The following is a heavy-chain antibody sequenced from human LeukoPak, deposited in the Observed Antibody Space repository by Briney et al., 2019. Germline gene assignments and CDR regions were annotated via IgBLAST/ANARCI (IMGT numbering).Heavy chain of an antibody. CDR2: ISHSGRT. D-gene: IGHD4-11*01. Sequence: PSETLSLTCAVYGGSFSGYFWSWIRQPPGKGLEWIGEISHSGRTNHNPTLKSRVTMSVDTSKTQFSLRLISVTAADTAVYYCARGATGYSNYFWFDPWGQGTLVTVSS. CDR3: ARGATGYSNYFWFDP. V-gene: IGHV4-34*01. J-gene: IGHJ5*02. CDR1: GGSFSGYF.